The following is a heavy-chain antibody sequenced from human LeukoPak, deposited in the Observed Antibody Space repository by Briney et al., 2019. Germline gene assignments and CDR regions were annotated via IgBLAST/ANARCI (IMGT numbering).Heavy chain of an antibody. Sequence: GASVKVSCKASGYTFTGYYMHWVRQAPGQGLEWMGWINPNSGGTNYAQKFQGRVTMTRDTSVSTAYMELSRLRSDDTAVYYCARDRDGYNLFDYWGQGTLVTVSS. CDR1: GYTFTGYY. CDR3: ARDRDGYNLFDY. V-gene: IGHV1-2*02. J-gene: IGHJ4*02. CDR2: INPNSGGT. D-gene: IGHD5-24*01.